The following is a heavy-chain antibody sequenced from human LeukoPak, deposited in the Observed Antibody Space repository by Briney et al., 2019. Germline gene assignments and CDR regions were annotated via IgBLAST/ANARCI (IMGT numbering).Heavy chain of an antibody. CDR3: ARVTYVDDMLYQYFDY. Sequence: SETLSLICGVSSYSISSGSYWGWIRQSPGKGMEWVGSIFHSGNSHYNPSLKSRLTMSVDTSKNQFSLKLTSVTAADTALYYCARVTYVDDMLYQYFDYWGQGILVTVSS. J-gene: IGHJ4*02. V-gene: IGHV4-38-2*01. CDR1: SYSISSGSY. CDR2: IFHSGNS. D-gene: IGHD4-17*01.